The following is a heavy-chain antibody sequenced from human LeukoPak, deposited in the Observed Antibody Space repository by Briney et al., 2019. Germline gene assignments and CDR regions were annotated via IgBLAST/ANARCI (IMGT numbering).Heavy chain of an antibody. CDR2: IIPIFGTA. J-gene: IGHJ4*02. V-gene: IGHV1-69*05. D-gene: IGHD1-26*01. CDR1: GYTFTGYY. Sequence: ASVKVSCKASGYTFTGYYMHWVRQAPGQGLEWMGGIIPIFGTANYAQKFQGRVTITTDESTSTAYMELSSLRSEDTAVYYCARASLGGSYFDYWGQGTLVTVSS. CDR3: ARASLGGSYFDY.